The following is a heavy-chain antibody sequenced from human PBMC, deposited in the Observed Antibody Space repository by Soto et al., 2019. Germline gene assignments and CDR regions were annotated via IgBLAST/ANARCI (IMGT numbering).Heavy chain of an antibody. CDR1: GFTFSSYS. Sequence: EVQLVESGGGLVQPGGSLRLSCAASGFTFSSYSMNWVRQAPGKGLEWVSYISSSSSTIYYADSVKGRFTISRDNAKNSLYLQMNSLRDEDTAVYYCASPQADDFWSGYIDPYCYGMDVWGQGTMVTVSS. D-gene: IGHD3-3*01. CDR2: ISSSSSTI. CDR3: ASPQADDFWSGYIDPYCYGMDV. V-gene: IGHV3-48*02. J-gene: IGHJ6*02.